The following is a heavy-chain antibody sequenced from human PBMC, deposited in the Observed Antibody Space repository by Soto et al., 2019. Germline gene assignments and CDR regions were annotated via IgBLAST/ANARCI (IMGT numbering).Heavy chain of an antibody. CDR3: ARDIEPCTNTGCYLPGTDV. CDR1: GYTFSTYP. Sequence: GASVKVSCKASGYTFSTYPMHWVRQAPGQRLEWMGWINGGNGNTKYSQKFQGRVTITRDTSASTAYMELSSLRSEDTAVYYCARDIEPCTNTGCYLPGTDVWGQGTRVTVSS. D-gene: IGHD2-2*01. V-gene: IGHV1-3*01. CDR2: INGGNGNT. J-gene: IGHJ6*02.